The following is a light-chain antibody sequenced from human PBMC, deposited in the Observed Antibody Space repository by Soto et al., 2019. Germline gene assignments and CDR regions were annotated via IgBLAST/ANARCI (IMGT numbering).Light chain of an antibody. CDR2: GSS. Sequence: EVVLTQSPGTLSLSPGERATLSCRASQSVGSNSLAWYQQRPGQAPRLLIYGSSSRATGIPDRFSGSGSGTDFTLTVSRLEPEDFAVYYCQQDGSSPRKFGKRTKVDI. V-gene: IGKV3-20*01. CDR3: QQDGSSPRK. CDR1: QSVGSNS. J-gene: IGKJ1*01.